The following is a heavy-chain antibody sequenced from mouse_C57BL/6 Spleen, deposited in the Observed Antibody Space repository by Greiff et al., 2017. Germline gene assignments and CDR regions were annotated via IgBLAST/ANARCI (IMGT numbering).Heavy chain of an antibody. V-gene: IGHV1-9*01. D-gene: IGHD2-4*01. Sequence: VQLQQSGAELMKPGASVKLSCKATGYTFTGYWIEWVKQRPGHGLEWIGEILPGSGSTNYNAKFKGKATFTADTSSNTAYMQLSSLTTEDSAIYYCAPYDYDPAYWGQGTLVTVSA. CDR3: APYDYDPAY. CDR1: GYTFTGYW. J-gene: IGHJ3*01. CDR2: ILPGSGST.